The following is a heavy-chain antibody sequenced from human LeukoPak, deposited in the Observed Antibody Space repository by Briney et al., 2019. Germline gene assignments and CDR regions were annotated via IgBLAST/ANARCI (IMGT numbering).Heavy chain of an antibody. CDR1: GYTFTSYG. J-gene: IGHJ4*02. D-gene: IGHD6-13*01. Sequence: GASVKVSCKASGYTFTSYGISWVRQAPGQGLEWMGWISAYNGNTNYAQKLQGRVTMTTDTSTSTAHMELRSLRSDDTAVYYCARVASSSWYDYWGQGTLVTVSS. V-gene: IGHV1-18*04. CDR2: ISAYNGNT. CDR3: ARVASSSWYDY.